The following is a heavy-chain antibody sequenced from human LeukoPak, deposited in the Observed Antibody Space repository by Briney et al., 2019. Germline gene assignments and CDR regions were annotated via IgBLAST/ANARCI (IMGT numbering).Heavy chain of an antibody. Sequence: SETLSLTCTVSGGSISSYYWSWIRQPPGKGLEWIGYIYYSGSTNYNPSLKSRVTISVGTSKNQFSLKLSSVTAADTAVYYCARKSRRNWFDPWGQGTLVTVSS. CDR1: GGSISSYY. J-gene: IGHJ5*02. V-gene: IGHV4-59*01. CDR2: IYYSGST. CDR3: ARKSRRNWFDP. D-gene: IGHD3-3*01.